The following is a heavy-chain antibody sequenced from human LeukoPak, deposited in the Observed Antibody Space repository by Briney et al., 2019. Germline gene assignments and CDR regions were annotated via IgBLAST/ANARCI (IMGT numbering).Heavy chain of an antibody. J-gene: IGHJ4*02. V-gene: IGHV1-18*01. CDR3: ARVSSSAMGGFDY. Sequence: ASVKVSCKASGYTFTSYGISWVRQAPGQGLEWMGWISAYNGNTNYAQKLQGRVTMTTDTSTSTVYMELRSLRSDDTAVYYCARVSSSAMGGFDYWGQGTLVTVSS. CDR2: ISAYNGNT. CDR1: GYTFTSYG. D-gene: IGHD5-18*01.